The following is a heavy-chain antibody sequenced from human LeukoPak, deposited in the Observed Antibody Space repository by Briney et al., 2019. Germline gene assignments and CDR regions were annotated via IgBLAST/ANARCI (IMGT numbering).Heavy chain of an antibody. Sequence: PGGSLRLSCAASGFTFSSYGMHWVRQAPGKGLEWVAVISYDGSNKYYADSVKGRFTISRDNSKNTLYLQVNSLRAEDTAVYYCAKDRDRGSRKKTYYYGSGSSCAFDPWGQGTLVTVSS. CDR2: ISYDGSNK. CDR1: GFTFSSYG. CDR3: AKDRDRGSRKKTYYYGSGSSCAFDP. J-gene: IGHJ5*02. V-gene: IGHV3-30*18. D-gene: IGHD3-10*01.